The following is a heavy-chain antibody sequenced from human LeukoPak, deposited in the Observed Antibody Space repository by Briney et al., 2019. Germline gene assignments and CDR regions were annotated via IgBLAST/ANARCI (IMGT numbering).Heavy chain of an antibody. CDR2: IYYSGST. Sequence: PSETLSLTCTVSGGSISSYYWSWIRQPPGKGVEWIGYIYYSGSTNYNPSLKSRVTISVDTSKNQFSLKLSSVTAADTAVYYCAGHHPRNTVDFWGQGTLVTVSS. J-gene: IGHJ4*02. V-gene: IGHV4-59*08. CDR3: AGHHPRNTVDF. D-gene: IGHD4-11*01. CDR1: GGSISSYY.